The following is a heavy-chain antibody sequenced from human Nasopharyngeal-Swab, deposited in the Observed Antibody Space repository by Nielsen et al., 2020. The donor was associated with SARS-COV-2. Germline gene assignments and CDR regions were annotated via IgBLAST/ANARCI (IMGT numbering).Heavy chain of an antibody. D-gene: IGHD3-22*01. CDR3: VHGSGGYYHNYFDP. CDR1: GFSLNTVGVG. V-gene: IGHV2-5*01. CDR2: IYWNDDE. Sequence: SGPTLVKPTQTLTLTCTFSGFSLNTVGVGVGWIRQSPGKALEWLALIYWNDDERYSPSLKTRLSITKDTSKNQVVLIMTTMDPVDTATYYCVHGSGGYYHNYFDPWGQGTLVTVSS. J-gene: IGHJ5*02.